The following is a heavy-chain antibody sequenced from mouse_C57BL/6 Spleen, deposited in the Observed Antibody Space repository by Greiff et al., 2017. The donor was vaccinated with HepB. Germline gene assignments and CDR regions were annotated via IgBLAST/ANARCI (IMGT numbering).Heavy chain of an antibody. CDR3: ARGGDYDFFAY. CDR1: GYTFTSYW. J-gene: IGHJ3*01. D-gene: IGHD2-4*01. Sequence: QVQLKQPGAELVMPGASVKLSCKASGYTFTSYWMHWVKQRPGQGLEWIGEIDPSDSYTNYNQKFKGKSTLTVDKSSSTAYMQLSSLTSEDSAVYYCARGGDYDFFAYWGQGTLVTVSA. V-gene: IGHV1-69*01. CDR2: IDPSDSYT.